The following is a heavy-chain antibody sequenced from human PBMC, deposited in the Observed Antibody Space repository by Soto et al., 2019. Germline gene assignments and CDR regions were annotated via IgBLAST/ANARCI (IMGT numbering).Heavy chain of an antibody. CDR2: LSWNSGFS. CDR1: GFSFDYYT. V-gene: IGHV3-9*01. CDR3: AKGRGTIVVTDAYDT. Sequence: PGGSLRLSCGGSGFSFDYYTMHWVRQAPGKGPEWVASLSWNSGFSGYADSVKGRFTISRDNAQSSVHLQMNNLRTEDTALYYCAKGRGTIVVTDAYDTWGQGTMVTVSS. J-gene: IGHJ3*02. D-gene: IGHD3-22*01.